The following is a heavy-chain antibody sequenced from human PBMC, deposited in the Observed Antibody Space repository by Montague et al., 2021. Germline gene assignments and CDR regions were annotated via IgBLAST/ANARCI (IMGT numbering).Heavy chain of an antibody. J-gene: IGHJ4*02. D-gene: IGHD6-13*01. CDR1: GFPFSGYA. CDR3: AKNRAAPGRSSFDY. CDR2: TSATGGGT. Sequence: SLSLSLSASGFPFSGYAMSWVRQAPGKGLEWVSGTSATGGGTFYADSVKGRFIISRDNSKNTLFLQMNSLRADDTAVYYCAKNRAAPGRSSFDYWGQGTLVTVSS. V-gene: IGHV3-23*01.